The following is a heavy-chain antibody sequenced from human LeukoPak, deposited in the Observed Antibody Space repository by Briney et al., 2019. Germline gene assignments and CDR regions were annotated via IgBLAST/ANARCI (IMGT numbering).Heavy chain of an antibody. CDR2: THCSGST. CDR3: ARGPNSGAYYSFDY. Sequence: SETLSLTCTVPGGSITSDTWSWIRQPPGKGLEWIGNTHCSGSTNYNHSLKSRVTISVDTSKNQFSLKVASVTAADTAVYFCARGPNSGAYYSFDYWGQGTLVTVSS. J-gene: IGHJ4*02. D-gene: IGHD3-22*01. V-gene: IGHV4-59*01. CDR1: GGSITSDT.